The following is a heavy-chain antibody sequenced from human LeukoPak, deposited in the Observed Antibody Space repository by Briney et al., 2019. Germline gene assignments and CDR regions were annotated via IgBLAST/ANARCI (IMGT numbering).Heavy chain of an antibody. J-gene: IGHJ4*02. CDR3: TTRLRNHFDY. Sequence: PGGSLRLSCATSGFTFSSFTMNWARQAPGKGLEWVSTISDGSRDTHYAGSVKGRFTISRNDSQNIVYLQVDSLRAEDTALYYCTTRLRNHFDYWGQGTQVTVSS. CDR1: GFTFSSFT. D-gene: IGHD5-12*01. V-gene: IGHV3-23*01. CDR2: ISDGSRDT.